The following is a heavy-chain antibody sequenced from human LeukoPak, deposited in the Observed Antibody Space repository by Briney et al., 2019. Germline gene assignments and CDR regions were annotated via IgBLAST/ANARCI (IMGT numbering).Heavy chain of an antibody. CDR3: ASTSVTTGGVDY. J-gene: IGHJ4*02. V-gene: IGHV4-59*01. D-gene: IGHD4-17*01. CDR2: IYYSGST. Sequence: SETLSLTCTVSGGSISSYYWSWIRQPPGKGLEWIGYIYYSGSTNYNPSLKSRVTISVDTSKNQFSLKLSSVTAADTAVYYCASTSVTTGGVDYWGQGTLVTVSS. CDR1: GGSISSYY.